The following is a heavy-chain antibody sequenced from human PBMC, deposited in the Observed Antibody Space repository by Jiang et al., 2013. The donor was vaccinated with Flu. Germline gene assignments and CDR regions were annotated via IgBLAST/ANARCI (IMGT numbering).Heavy chain of an antibody. CDR1: GGSISDDY. J-gene: IGHJ5*02. D-gene: IGHD2-15*01. CDR3: ARSTRFGGRDFVSYRFDP. CDR2: IYYSGST. V-gene: IGHV4-59*01. Sequence: PGLVKPSETLSLICTVSGGSISDDYWNWIRQAPGKGLEWIGYIYYSGSTNYNPSLESRVTISVDTSKNQFSLTMTSVTAADTAMYYCARSTRFGGRDFVSYRFDPWGQGTLVTVSS.